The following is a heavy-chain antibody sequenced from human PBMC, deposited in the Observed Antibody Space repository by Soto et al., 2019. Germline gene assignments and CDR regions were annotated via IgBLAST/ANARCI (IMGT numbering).Heavy chain of an antibody. J-gene: IGHJ4*02. Sequence: SETLSLTCTVSGGSVSSGSYYWSWIRQHPGRGLEWIGYIYYTGNTYYNPSLKSRLAISADTSKNQFSLKLTSVTAADTATYYCAHRGGAAVGLYYFDYWGQGALVTVSS. CDR1: GGSVSSGSYY. D-gene: IGHD6-13*01. CDR2: IYYTGNT. V-gene: IGHV4-31*03. CDR3: AHRGGAAVGLYYFDY.